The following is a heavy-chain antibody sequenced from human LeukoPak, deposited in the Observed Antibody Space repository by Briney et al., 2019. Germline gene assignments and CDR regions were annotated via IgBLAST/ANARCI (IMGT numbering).Heavy chain of an antibody. CDR3: ARDNYDSSGEIDY. CDR2: IYTSGST. V-gene: IGHV4-4*07. D-gene: IGHD3-22*01. Sequence: SEALSLTCSVSGGSISNYFWSWIRQPAGKGLEWIGRIYTSGSTNYNPSLKSRVTMSVDTSKNQFSLKLSSVTAADTAVYYCARDNYDSSGEIDYWGQGTLVTVSS. CDR1: GGSISNYF. J-gene: IGHJ4*02.